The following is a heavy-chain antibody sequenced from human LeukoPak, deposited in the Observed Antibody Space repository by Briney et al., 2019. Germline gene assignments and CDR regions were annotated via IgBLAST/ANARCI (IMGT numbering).Heavy chain of an antibody. D-gene: IGHD3-22*01. Sequence: SVKVSCKXSGGTFSSYAISWVRQAPGQGLEWMGGIIPIFGTANYAQKFQGRVTITTDESTSTAYMELSSLRSEDTAVYYCARDSSGYYTSGAFDIWGQGTMVTVSS. CDR3: ARDSSGYYTSGAFDI. CDR1: GGTFSSYA. J-gene: IGHJ3*02. V-gene: IGHV1-69*05. CDR2: IIPIFGTA.